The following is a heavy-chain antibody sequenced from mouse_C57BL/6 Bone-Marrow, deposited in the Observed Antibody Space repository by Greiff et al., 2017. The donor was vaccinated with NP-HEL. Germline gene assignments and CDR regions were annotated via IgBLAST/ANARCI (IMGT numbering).Heavy chain of an antibody. CDR2: IWGVGST. Sequence: VMLVESGPGLVAPSQTLSITCTVSGFSLTSYGVDWVRQSPGKGLEWLGVIWGVGSTNYNSSLKSRLSISKDNSKTHVFLKMNSLHTDDTAMYYCASWTIYSRFAYWGQGTLVTVSA. CDR3: ASWTIYSRFAY. D-gene: IGHD2-5*01. V-gene: IGHV2-6*01. CDR1: GFSLTSYG. J-gene: IGHJ3*01.